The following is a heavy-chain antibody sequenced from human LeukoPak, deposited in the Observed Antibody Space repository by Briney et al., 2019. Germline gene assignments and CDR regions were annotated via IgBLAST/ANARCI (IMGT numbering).Heavy chain of an antibody. J-gene: IGHJ4*02. D-gene: IGHD4-17*01. CDR1: GFTFSSYW. Sequence: GGSLRLSCAASGFTFSSYWMSWVRQAPGKGLEWVANIKQDGSEKYYVDSVKGRFTISRDNAKNSLYLQMSSLTAEDMALYYCAKTRNGHYGIDYWGQGTPVTVSS. CDR3: AKTRNGHYGIDY. CDR2: IKQDGSEK. V-gene: IGHV3-7*03.